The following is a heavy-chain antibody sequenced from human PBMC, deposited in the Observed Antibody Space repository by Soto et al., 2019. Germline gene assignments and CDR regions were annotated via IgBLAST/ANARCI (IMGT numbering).Heavy chain of an antibody. D-gene: IGHD1-26*01. J-gene: IGHJ4*02. CDR2: IIPILGIA. CDR1: GGTFSSYT. V-gene: IGHV1-69*04. CDR3: ARDPNSGSYFFDY. Sequence: GASVKVSCKASGGTFSSYTISWVRQAPGQGLEWMGRIIPILGIANYAQKFQGRVTITADKSTSTAYMELSSLRSEDTAVYYCARDPNSGSYFFDYWGQGTLVTVSS.